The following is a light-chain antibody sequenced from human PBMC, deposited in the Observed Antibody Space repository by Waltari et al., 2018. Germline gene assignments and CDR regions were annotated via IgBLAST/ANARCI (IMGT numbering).Light chain of an antibody. CDR3: QSYDNSLRGSLL. V-gene: IGLV1-40*01. CDR2: ENT. Sequence: QSVLTQAPSVSGAPGQRVTIPCTGGDSSTASFRVNWYQHLPGSVPKLLIYENTKRPSWVPYRFSGSKSGTSASLAIEGLQPEDEGDYYCQSYDNSLRGSLLFGGGTKVTV. CDR1: DSSTASFR. J-gene: IGLJ3*02.